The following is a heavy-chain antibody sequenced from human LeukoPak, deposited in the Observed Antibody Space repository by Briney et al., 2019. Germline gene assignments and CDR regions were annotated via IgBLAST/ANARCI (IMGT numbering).Heavy chain of an antibody. CDR1: GFTFSSYE. CDR2: IGSSGDTI. V-gene: IGHV3-48*03. Sequence: GGSLRLSCAPSGFTFSSYEMNWVRQAPGKGLEWVSYIGSSGDTIYYADSVKGRFTVSRDNAKNSLYLQMNSLRAEDTAVYYCAKDLGGEGGSGFPGYWGQGTLVTVSS. J-gene: IGHJ4*02. D-gene: IGHD3-10*01. CDR3: AKDLGGEGGSGFPGY.